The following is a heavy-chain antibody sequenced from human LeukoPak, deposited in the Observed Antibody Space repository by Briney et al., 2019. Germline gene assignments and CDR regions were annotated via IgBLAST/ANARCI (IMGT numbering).Heavy chain of an antibody. V-gene: IGHV1-46*01. CDR3: ARDLVSMIVVEKIFDY. J-gene: IGHJ4*02. CDR2: INPSGGST. D-gene: IGHD3-22*01. CDR1: GYTFTSYY. Sequence: GASVKVSCKASGYTFTSYYMHWVRQAPGQGLEWMGIINPSGGSTSYAQKLQGRVTMTTDTSTSTAYMELRSLRSDDTAVYYCARDLVSMIVVEKIFDYWGQGTLVTVSS.